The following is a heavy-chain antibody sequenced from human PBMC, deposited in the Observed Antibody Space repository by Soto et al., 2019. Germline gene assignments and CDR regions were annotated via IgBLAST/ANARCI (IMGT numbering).Heavy chain of an antibody. CDR2: LTSDGRTP. J-gene: IGHJ4*02. V-gene: IGHV3-74*01. Sequence: PGGSLRLSCAASGFNFNSYGLHWVRQAPGKGLEWVSRLTSDGRTPYYADSVKGRFTVSRDNAKNMLYLQMSSLRAEDTAVYYCARAEVDYWGPGTLVTVSS. CDR1: GFNFNSYG. CDR3: ARAEVDY.